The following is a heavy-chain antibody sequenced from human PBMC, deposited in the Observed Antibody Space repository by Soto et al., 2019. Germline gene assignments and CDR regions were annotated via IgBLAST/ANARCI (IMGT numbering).Heavy chain of an antibody. CDR3: ARGFSYLSYWYFEL. V-gene: IGHV1-18*04. J-gene: IGHJ2*01. D-gene: IGHD5-18*01. Sequence: QLQLVQSGTEVKNPGASVKVSCKASGFTFSGFGITWVRQAPGQGLEWMGWITASNGNTNYAQKLQGRVTMTTDTATNTAYMELWHLKSDSTAGYSCARGFSYLSYWYFELWGRGTRVTVSS. CDR2: ITASNGNT. CDR1: GFTFSGFG.